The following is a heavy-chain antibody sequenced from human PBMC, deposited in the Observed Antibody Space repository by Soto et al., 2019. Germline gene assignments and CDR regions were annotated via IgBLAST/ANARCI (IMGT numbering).Heavy chain of an antibody. CDR1: VFTLSNAY. D-gene: IGHD2-21*02. V-gene: IGHV3-15*05. Sequence: GGSLRLSCVASVFTLSNAYMAWVRQGPGKGLEWIGRIKSKSAGETIEYAAAVQGRFTISRDDSKNILSLQMNSLRVEDTAMYYCITEMTWVTTTAYWGQGTPVTVSS. CDR3: ITEMTWVTTTAY. J-gene: IGHJ4*02. CDR2: IKSKSAGETI.